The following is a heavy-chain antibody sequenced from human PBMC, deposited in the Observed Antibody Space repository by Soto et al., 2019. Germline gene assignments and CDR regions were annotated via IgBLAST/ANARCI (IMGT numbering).Heavy chain of an antibody. CDR1: GFTFDVYA. CDR3: ARGDGTGLYNSGWSPRY. J-gene: IGHJ4*02. Sequence: EVQLVESGGGWVQPGRSLRLSCAASGFTFDVYAMHWVRQAPGKGLEWVSGINYNSGSVGYADSVKGRFTISRDNAKNSLHLQMNSLRAEDTAVYYCARGDGTGLYNSGWSPRYWGQGTLVTVSS. V-gene: IGHV3-9*01. CDR2: INYNSGSV. D-gene: IGHD6-19*01.